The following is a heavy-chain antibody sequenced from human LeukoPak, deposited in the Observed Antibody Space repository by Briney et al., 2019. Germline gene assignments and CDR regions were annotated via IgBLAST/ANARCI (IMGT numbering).Heavy chain of an antibody. V-gene: IGHV5-51*01. J-gene: IGHJ4*02. Sequence: GESLKISCKGSGYSFTSYWIGWVRQMPGKGLEWMGIIYPGDSDTRYSPSFQGQVTISADKSISTAYLQWSSLKASDTAMYYCAKKHYYNSSGYNLGQNYFNYWGQGTRSPSPQ. CDR3: AKKHYYNSSGYNLGQNYFNY. D-gene: IGHD3-22*01. CDR2: IYPGDSDT. CDR1: GYSFTSYW.